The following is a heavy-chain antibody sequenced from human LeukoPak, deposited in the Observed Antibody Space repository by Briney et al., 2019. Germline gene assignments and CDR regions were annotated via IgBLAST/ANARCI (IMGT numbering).Heavy chain of an antibody. Sequence: GASVTVSCKASGYTFTSYYMHWVRQAPGQGLEWMGIINPSGGSTSYAQKFQGRVTMTRDTSTSTVYMELSSLRSEDTAVYYCARAQGGQQLAENWFDPWGQGTLVTVSS. CDR3: ARAQGGQQLAENWFDP. D-gene: IGHD6-6*01. CDR1: GYTFTSYY. V-gene: IGHV1-46*01. J-gene: IGHJ5*02. CDR2: INPSGGST.